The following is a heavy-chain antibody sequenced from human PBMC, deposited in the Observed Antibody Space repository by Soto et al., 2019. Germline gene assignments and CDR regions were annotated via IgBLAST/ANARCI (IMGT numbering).Heavy chain of an antibody. CDR2: ISGSGGST. D-gene: IGHD5-12*01. V-gene: IGHV3-23*01. J-gene: IGHJ6*02. CDR3: AKDLTDGYNSYYYYGMDV. CDR1: GFTFSSYA. Sequence: GGSLRLSCAAFGFTFSSYAMSWVRQAPGKGLEWVSAISGSGGSTYYADSVKGRFTISRDNSKNTLYLQMNSLRAEDTAIYYCAKDLTDGYNSYYYYGMDVWGQGTTVTVSS.